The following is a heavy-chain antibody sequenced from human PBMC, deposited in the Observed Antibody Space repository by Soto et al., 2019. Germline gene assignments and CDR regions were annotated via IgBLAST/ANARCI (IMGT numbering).Heavy chain of an antibody. V-gene: IGHV3-33*01. CDR3: ARGYGSTSPYFDY. Sequence: VAVIWDDGSTKFYADSVKGRFTISRENSKNTLSLQMNSLRAEDTAVYYCARGYGSTSPYFDYWGQGTLVTVSS. D-gene: IGHD2-2*01. CDR2: IWDDGSTK. J-gene: IGHJ4*02.